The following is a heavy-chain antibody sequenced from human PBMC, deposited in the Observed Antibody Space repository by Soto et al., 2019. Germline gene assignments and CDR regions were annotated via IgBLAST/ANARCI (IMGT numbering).Heavy chain of an antibody. Sequence: QVQLVESGGGVVQPGRSLRLSCAASGFTFSSYAMHWVRQAPGKGLEWVAVISYDGSKKYYADSVKGRFTISRDNSKNTLYLQMNSLRAEDTAVYYCARSRNPYCSGDCYSADAFDIWGQGTMVTVSS. D-gene: IGHD2-21*02. CDR1: GFTFSSYA. CDR2: ISYDGSKK. V-gene: IGHV3-30-3*01. CDR3: ARSRNPYCSGDCYSADAFDI. J-gene: IGHJ3*02.